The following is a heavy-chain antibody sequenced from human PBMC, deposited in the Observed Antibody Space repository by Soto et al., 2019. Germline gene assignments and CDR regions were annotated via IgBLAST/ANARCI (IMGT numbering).Heavy chain of an antibody. CDR3: ARVTKPRHQQPDSYYYYYGMDV. CDR1: GYTFTSYY. V-gene: IGHV1-46*01. Sequence: ASVKVSCKASGYTFTSYYMHWVRQAPGQGLEWMGIINPSGGSTSYAQKFQGRVTMTRDTSTSTVYMELSSLRSEDTAVYYCARVTKPRHQQPDSYYYYYGMDVWGQGTTVTVSS. D-gene: IGHD6-13*01. CDR2: INPSGGST. J-gene: IGHJ6*02.